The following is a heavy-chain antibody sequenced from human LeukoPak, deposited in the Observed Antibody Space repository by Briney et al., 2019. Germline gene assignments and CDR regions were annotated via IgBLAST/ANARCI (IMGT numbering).Heavy chain of an antibody. V-gene: IGHV3-53*01. CDR1: GFTVSSNY. Sequence: GGTLRLSCAASGFTVSSNYMSWVRQAPGKGLEWVSVMYSGGNTYYADSVKGRFTISRDNSKNTLYLQMNSLRAEDTAVYYCANNGELRPYFYGMDVWGQGTTVTVSS. CDR2: MYSGGNT. D-gene: IGHD1-7*01. CDR3: ANNGELRPYFYGMDV. J-gene: IGHJ6*02.